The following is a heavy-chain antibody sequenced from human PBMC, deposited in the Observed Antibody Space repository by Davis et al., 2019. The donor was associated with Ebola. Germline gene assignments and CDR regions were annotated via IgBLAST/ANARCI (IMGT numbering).Heavy chain of an antibody. CDR2: IYTGDSDT. D-gene: IGHD1-20*01. CDR1: ENSFTSFW. V-gene: IGHV5-51*01. CDR3: ASLRRTITGMDDAFDV. J-gene: IGHJ3*01. Sequence: GESLKISCKESENSFTSFWIGWVRQMPGKGLEWMGVIYTGDSDTRYSPSFRGQVTISADKSLRTAYLQWSGLKASDTAMYYCASLRRTITGMDDAFDVWGQGTMVTVSS.